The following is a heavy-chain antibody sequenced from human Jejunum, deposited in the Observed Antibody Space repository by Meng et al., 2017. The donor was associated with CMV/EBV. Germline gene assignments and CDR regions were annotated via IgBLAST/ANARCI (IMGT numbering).Heavy chain of an antibody. CDR3: ARTGCSSSSCYDY. Sequence: LVHAAAEVKRPWASVKVSCKASGYSFTTYAMDWVRQAPGQRLEWMGWINAGNGNTKYSEQFQSRVTITRDTAASTAYMELSSLRSEDTAVYYCARTGCSSSSCYDYWGQGTLVTVSS. V-gene: IGHV1-3*01. CDR2: INAGNGNT. CDR1: GYSFTTYA. D-gene: IGHD2-2*01. J-gene: IGHJ4*02.